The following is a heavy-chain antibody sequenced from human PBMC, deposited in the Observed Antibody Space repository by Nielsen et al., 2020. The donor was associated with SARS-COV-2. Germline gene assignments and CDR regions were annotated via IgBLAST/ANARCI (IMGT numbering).Heavy chain of an antibody. Sequence: GGSLRLSCAASGFTVSSNYMSWVRQAPGKGLEGVSVIYSGGSTYYADSVKGRFTISRDNAKNSLFLQMNSLRTEDTAVYFCARDCFLDYGGDSGFYCAMDVWGQGTTVTVSS. V-gene: IGHV3-53*01. CDR1: GFTVSSNY. CDR2: IYSGGST. J-gene: IGHJ6*02. D-gene: IGHD4-23*01. CDR3: ARDCFLDYGGDSGFYCAMDV.